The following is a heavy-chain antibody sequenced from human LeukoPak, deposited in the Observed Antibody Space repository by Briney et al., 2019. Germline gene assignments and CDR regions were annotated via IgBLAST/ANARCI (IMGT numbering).Heavy chain of an antibody. J-gene: IGHJ3*02. CDR1: GGSISSYY. CDR2: IYYSGST. CDR3: ARDQGYNAFDI. D-gene: IGHD5-24*01. V-gene: IGHV4-59*01. Sequence: PSETLSLTCTASGGSISSYYWSWIRQPPGKGLEWIGYIYYSGSTSYNPSLKSRVTISVDTSKDQFSLRLSSVTAADTAVYYCARDQGYNAFDIWGQGTMVTVSS.